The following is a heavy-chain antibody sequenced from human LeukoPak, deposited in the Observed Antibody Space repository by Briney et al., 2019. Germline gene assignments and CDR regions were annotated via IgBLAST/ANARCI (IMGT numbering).Heavy chain of an antibody. Sequence: QPGGSLRLSCAASGFTFTTYWMSWVRQAPGKGLEWVANIKQNGSENYYVDSVKGRFTISRDNAKNSLFLQMNSLRAEDTAVYYCARLLRGARFHGMDVWGQGTTVTVSS. CDR3: ARLLRGARFHGMDV. D-gene: IGHD6-6*01. CDR1: GFTFTTYW. CDR2: IKQNGSEN. J-gene: IGHJ6*02. V-gene: IGHV3-7*03.